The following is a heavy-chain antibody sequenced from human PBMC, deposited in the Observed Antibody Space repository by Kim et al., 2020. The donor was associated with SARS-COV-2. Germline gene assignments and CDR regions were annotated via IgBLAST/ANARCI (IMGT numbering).Heavy chain of an antibody. D-gene: IGHD1-7*01. Sequence: ASVKVSCKASGYTFTSYDINWVRQATGQGLEWMGWMNPNSGNTGYAQKFQGRVTMTRNTSISTAYMELSSLRSEDTAVYYCAKWSAGTTRWYYYYYGMDVWGQGTTVTVSS. J-gene: IGHJ6*02. CDR2: MNPNSGNT. V-gene: IGHV1-8*01. CDR1: GYTFTSYD. CDR3: AKWSAGTTRWYYYYYGMDV.